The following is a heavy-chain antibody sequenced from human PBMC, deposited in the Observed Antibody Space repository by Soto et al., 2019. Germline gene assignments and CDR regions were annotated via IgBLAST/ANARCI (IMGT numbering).Heavy chain of an antibody. CDR3: SRDKDRPQLGGNYYYILDV. D-gene: IGHD3-3*02. Sequence: QVQLEQSGAEVKKPGSSVKVSCKASGGTFRTSAISWVRQAPGQGLEWMGGIMPIFRTPDYAQKFQGRVIITADEFTGTAYMELSGLRSADTAVYYCSRDKDRPQLGGNYYYILDVWGQGTTITVSS. CDR2: IMPIFRTP. J-gene: IGHJ6*02. V-gene: IGHV1-69*12. CDR1: GGTFRTSA.